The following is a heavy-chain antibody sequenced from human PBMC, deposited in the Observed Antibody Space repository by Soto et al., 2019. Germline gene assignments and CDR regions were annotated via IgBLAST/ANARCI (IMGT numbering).Heavy chain of an antibody. J-gene: IGHJ4*02. CDR2: ISTSGRDT. Sequence: PGGSLRLSCAASGFTFSNYEMNWVRQAPGKGLEWISYISTSGRDTEYADSVKGRFLISRDNAKRSLYLQMNSLRVEDTAVYYCARWLEVLTTSDSWGQGTLVTSPQ. D-gene: IGHD3-22*01. CDR3: ARWLEVLTTSDS. V-gene: IGHV3-48*03. CDR1: GFTFSNYE.